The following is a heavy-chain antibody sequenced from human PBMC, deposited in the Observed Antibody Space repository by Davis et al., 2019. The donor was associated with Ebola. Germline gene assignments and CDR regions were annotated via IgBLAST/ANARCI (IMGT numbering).Heavy chain of an antibody. CDR3: ARVGPSGYYYGMDV. D-gene: IGHD3-3*01. V-gene: IGHV3-48*02. J-gene: IGHJ6*02. CDR1: GFTFSSYS. CDR2: ISSSSSTI. Sequence: GESLKISCAASGFTFSSYSMNWVRQAPGKGLEWVSYISSSSSTIYYADSVKGRFTISRDNAKNSLYLQMNSLRDEDTAVYYCARVGPSGYYYGMDVWGQGTTVTVSS.